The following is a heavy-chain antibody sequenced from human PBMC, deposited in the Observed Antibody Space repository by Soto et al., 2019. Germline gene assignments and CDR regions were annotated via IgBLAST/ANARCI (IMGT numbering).Heavy chain of an antibody. CDR3: AREGGKEEDYYYDSSGYYYVGYRGYYYYGMDV. CDR2: TYYRSKWYN. Sequence: SQTLSLTCAISGDSVSSNSAAWNWIRQSPSRGLEWLGRTYYRSKWYNDYAVSVKSRITINPDTSKNQFSLQLNSVTPEDTAVYYCAREGGKEEDYYYDSSGYYYVGYRGYYYYGMDVWGQGTTVTVSS. CDR1: GDSVSSNSAA. J-gene: IGHJ6*02. V-gene: IGHV6-1*01. D-gene: IGHD3-22*01.